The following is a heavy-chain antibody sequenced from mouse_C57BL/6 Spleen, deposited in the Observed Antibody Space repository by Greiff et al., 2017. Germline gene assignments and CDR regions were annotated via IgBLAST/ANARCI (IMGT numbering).Heavy chain of an antibody. CDR2: IWRGGST. V-gene: IGHV2-5*01. Sequence: QVQLKESGPGLVQPSQSLSITCTVSGFSLTSYGVHWVRQSPGKGLEWLGVIWRGGSTDYNAAFMSRLSITKDNSKSQVFFKMNSLQADDTAIYYCAKNNYDYGGYYAMDYWGQGTSVTVSS. CDR3: AKNNYDYGGYYAMDY. J-gene: IGHJ4*01. CDR1: GFSLTSYG. D-gene: IGHD2-4*01.